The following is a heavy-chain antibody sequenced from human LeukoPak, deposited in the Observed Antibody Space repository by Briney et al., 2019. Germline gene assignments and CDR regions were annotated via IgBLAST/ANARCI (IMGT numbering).Heavy chain of an antibody. V-gene: IGHV1-2*02. CDR2: INPNTGGT. CDR3: ARVGDDSGSYYGGY. Sequence: GASVKVSCKASGYTFSDYFMHWVRQAPGQGLEWMGWINPNTGGTNYAQKFQGRVTMTRDTSISTAYMELSSLRSEDTAVYYCARVGDDSGSYYGGYWGQGTLVTVSS. D-gene: IGHD1-26*01. CDR1: GYTFSDYF. J-gene: IGHJ4*02.